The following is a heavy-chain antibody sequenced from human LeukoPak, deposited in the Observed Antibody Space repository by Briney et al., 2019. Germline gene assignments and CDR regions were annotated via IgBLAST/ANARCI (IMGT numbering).Heavy chain of an antibody. CDR2: IYTRGNT. V-gene: IGHV4-4*07. CDR1: GGSISSYY. Sequence: ASETLSLTCTVSGGSISSYYWSWVRHPAGNGLEWIGRIYTRGNTNYHPSLKSRFTLPVATSKTQFSLKLTSVTPAAPPLYSFARIVLWSFDYWGQGTLVTVSS. CDR3: ARIVLWSFDY. D-gene: IGHD4-23*01. J-gene: IGHJ4*02.